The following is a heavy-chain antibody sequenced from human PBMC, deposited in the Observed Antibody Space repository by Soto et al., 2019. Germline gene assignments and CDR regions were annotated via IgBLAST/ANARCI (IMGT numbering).Heavy chain of an antibody. V-gene: IGHV3-33*01. D-gene: IGHD3-22*01. CDR3: ARDADTSGYFHYSDY. Sequence: QVQLVESGGGMVQPGRSLRLSCAASGFTFSGHGMHWVRQAPGKGLEWVGVIWYDGNNKCYADSVKGRFTISRDNSKNTLYLQMNSLRAKDTAVYYCARDADTSGYFHYSDYWGQGTLVTVSS. CDR2: IWYDGNNK. CDR1: GFTFSGHG. J-gene: IGHJ4*02.